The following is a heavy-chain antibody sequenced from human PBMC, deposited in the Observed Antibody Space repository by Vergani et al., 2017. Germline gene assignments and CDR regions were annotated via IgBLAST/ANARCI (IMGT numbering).Heavy chain of an antibody. CDR2: MNPNSGNT. V-gene: IGHV1-8*01. CDR1: GYTFTSYD. Sequence: QVQLVQSGAEVKKPGASVKVSCKASGYTFTSYDINWVRQATGQGLEWMGWMNPNSGNTGYAQKFQGRVTMTRNTSISTAYMELSRLRSDDTAVYYCARAAGTQSYYYYYYMDVWGKGTTVTVSS. D-gene: IGHD1-26*01. J-gene: IGHJ6*03. CDR3: ARAAGTQSYYYYYYMDV.